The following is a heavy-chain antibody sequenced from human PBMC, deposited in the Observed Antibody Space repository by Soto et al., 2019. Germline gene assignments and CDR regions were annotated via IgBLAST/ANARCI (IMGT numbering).Heavy chain of an antibody. J-gene: IGHJ5*02. V-gene: IGHV4-30-2*01. CDR1: GGSISSGGYS. Sequence: SETLCLTWAVSGGSISSGGYSWSWIRQPPGKGLECIGYIYHSGSTYYNPSLKSRVTISVDRSKNQFSLKLISVTAADTAVYYCARVPDRWGQGTLVTVSS. CDR3: ARVPDR. CDR2: IYHSGST.